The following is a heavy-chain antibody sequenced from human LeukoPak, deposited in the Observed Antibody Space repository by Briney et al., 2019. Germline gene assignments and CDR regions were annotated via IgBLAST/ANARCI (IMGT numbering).Heavy chain of an antibody. Sequence: ASVKVSCKASGYTFTSYGISWVRQAPGQGLEWMGWISAYNGNTNYAQKLQGRVTMTTDTSTSTAYMELRSLRSDDTAVYYCARDMVPYDGVNWFDPWVQGTLVTVSS. CDR3: ARDMVPYDGVNWFDP. V-gene: IGHV1-18*01. CDR1: GYTFTSYG. CDR2: ISAYNGNT. D-gene: IGHD2-8*01. J-gene: IGHJ5*02.